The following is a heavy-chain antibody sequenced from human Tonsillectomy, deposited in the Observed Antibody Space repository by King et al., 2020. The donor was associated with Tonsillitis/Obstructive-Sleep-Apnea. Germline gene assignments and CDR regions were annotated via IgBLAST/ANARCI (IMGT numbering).Heavy chain of an antibody. D-gene: IGHD3-3*01. CDR2: MYYSGST. Sequence: QLQESGPGLVKPSETLSLTCTVSVGSISSSSYYWGCIRQPPGKGLEWMGGMYYSGSTYYNRSLKSRVTISVDTSKNQFSLKPSSATAADTAVYYCARLAIFGVVIKEVDYWGQGTLVTVSS. J-gene: IGHJ4*02. CDR1: VGSISSSSYY. V-gene: IGHV4-39*01. CDR3: ARLAIFGVVIKEVDY.